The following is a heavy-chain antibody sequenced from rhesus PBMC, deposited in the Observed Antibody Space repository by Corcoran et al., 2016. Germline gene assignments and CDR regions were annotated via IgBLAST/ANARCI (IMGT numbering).Heavy chain of an antibody. D-gene: IGHD1-44*01. CDR1: GYTFTDYY. J-gene: IGHJ2*01. CDR3: TRSAGRDWYFDL. CDR2: INPYSGNT. V-gene: IGHV1S2*01. Sequence: QVQLVQSGAEVKKPGSSVKVSCKASGYTFTDYYIHWVRQAPRQGLEWMGWINPYSGNTKYAQKFQGRVTVTRYTSTGTAYMELSSLRSEDTAVYYCTRSAGRDWYFDLWGPGTPITISS.